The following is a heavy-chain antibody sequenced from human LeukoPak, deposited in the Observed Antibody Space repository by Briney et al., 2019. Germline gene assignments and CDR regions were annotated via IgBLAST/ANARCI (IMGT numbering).Heavy chain of an antibody. CDR1: GFTFSDDY. CDR2: ISSSGITI. Sequence: PGGSLRLSCAASGFTFSDDYMTSIRQAPGKGLEWVSYISSSGITIYYADSVKGRFTISRDNTKNLLFLQMNSLRAEDTAVYYCARDQYGSGYGSIFDYWGQGTLVTVSS. V-gene: IGHV3-11*01. D-gene: IGHD3-10*01. J-gene: IGHJ4*02. CDR3: ARDQYGSGYGSIFDY.